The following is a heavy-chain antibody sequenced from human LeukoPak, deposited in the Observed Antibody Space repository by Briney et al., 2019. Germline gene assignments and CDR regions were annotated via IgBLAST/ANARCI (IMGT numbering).Heavy chain of an antibody. J-gene: IGHJ4*02. Sequence: GGSLRLSCAASGFTFSSYAMHWVRQAPGKGLEWVAVMSYDGSNKYYADSVKGRFTISRDNSKNTLYLQMNSLRAEDTAVYYCAKGGYSYDYWGQGTLVTVSS. V-gene: IGHV3-30*04. CDR3: AKGGYSYDY. D-gene: IGHD5-18*01. CDR1: GFTFSSYA. CDR2: MSYDGSNK.